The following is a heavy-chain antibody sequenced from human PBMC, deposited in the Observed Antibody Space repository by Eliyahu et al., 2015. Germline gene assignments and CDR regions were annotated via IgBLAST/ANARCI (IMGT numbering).Heavy chain of an antibody. V-gene: IGHV3-53*02. CDR2: IYXGGST. Sequence: EVQLVETGGGLIQPGGSLRXSCAASGFTVSSNYMXWVRQAPGKGLEWVSVIYXGGSTYYADSVKGRFTISRDNSKNTLYLQMNSLRAEDTAVYYCARGGSYWGGNYFDYWGQGTLVTVSS. J-gene: IGHJ4*02. CDR1: GFTVSSNY. CDR3: ARGGSYWGGNYFDY. D-gene: IGHD1-26*01.